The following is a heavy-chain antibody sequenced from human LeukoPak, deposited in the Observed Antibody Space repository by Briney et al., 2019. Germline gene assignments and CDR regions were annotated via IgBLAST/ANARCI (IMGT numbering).Heavy chain of an antibody. Sequence: NPGGSLRLSCAASGFTFSSYSMNWVRQAPGKGLEWVSSISSSSSYIYYADSVKGRFTISRDNAKNSLYLQMNSLRAEDTAVYYCARAPRLDYYGMDVWGQGTTVTVSS. D-gene: IGHD6-19*01. J-gene: IGHJ6*02. CDR1: GFTFSSYS. CDR2: ISSSSSYI. V-gene: IGHV3-21*01. CDR3: ARAPRLDYYGMDV.